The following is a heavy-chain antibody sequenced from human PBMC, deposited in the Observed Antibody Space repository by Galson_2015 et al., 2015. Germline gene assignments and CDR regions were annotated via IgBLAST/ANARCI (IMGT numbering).Heavy chain of an antibody. CDR3: AREPYCSGGSGYGFDY. J-gene: IGHJ4*02. V-gene: IGHV3-48*02. CDR2: ISSSSSTI. Sequence: SLRLSCAASGFTFSSYSMNWVRQAPGKGLEWVSYISSSSSTIYYADSVKGRFTISRDNAKNSLYLQMNSLRDEDTAVYYCAREPYCSGGSGYGFDYWGQGTLVTVSS. D-gene: IGHD2-15*01. CDR1: GFTFSSYS.